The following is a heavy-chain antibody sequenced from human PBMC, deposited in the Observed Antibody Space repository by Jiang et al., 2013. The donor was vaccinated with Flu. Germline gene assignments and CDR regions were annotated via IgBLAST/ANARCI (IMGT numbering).Heavy chain of an antibody. V-gene: IGHV5-51*01. Sequence: VQLVESGAEVKKPGESLKISCKGSGYSFTSYWIGWVRQMPGKGLEWMGIIYPGDSDTRYSPSFQGQVTISADKSISTAYLQWSSLKASDTAMYYCARHNEQLGATYSWFDPWGQGTLVTVSS. CDR2: IYPGDSDT. J-gene: IGHJ5*02. D-gene: IGHD1-26*01. CDR1: GYSFTSYW. CDR3: ARHNEQLGATYSWFDP.